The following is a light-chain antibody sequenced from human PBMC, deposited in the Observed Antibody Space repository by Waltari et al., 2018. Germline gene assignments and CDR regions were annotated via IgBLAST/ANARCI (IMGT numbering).Light chain of an antibody. CDR2: GTS. J-gene: IGLJ2*01. CDR1: GSNLGAGYD. CDR3: QSYDTSLSVV. Sequence: QSVLTQPPSVSGAPGQRVSISCTGSGSNLGAGYDVHWYQQHPGKAPKPLIYGTSTRPPGVPDRFFGSQSGTSASLAITALQAEDEAEYYCQSYDTSLSVVFGGGTKLTVL. V-gene: IGLV1-40*01.